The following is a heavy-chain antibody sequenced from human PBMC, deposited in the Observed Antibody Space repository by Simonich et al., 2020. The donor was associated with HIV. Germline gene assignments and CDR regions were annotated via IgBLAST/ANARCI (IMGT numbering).Heavy chain of an antibody. D-gene: IGHD2-15*01. V-gene: IGHV3-48*03. Sequence: CAASGFTFSSYEMNWVRHAPGKGLEWVSYISSSGSPINYADSVKGRFTISRDNAKNPLYLQMNSLRAEDTAVYYCATLGYCSGGSCSYFDYWGQGTLVIVSS. J-gene: IGHJ4*02. CDR1: GFTFSSYE. CDR3: ATLGYCSGGSCSYFDY. CDR2: ISSSGSPI.